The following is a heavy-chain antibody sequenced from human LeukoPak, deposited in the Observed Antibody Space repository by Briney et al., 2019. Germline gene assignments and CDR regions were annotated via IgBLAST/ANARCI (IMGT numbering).Heavy chain of an antibody. CDR1: GGSISIYY. CDR2: IYYTGTT. V-gene: IGHV4-59*01. Sequence: SETLSLTCSVSGGSISIYYWTWIRQIPGKGLEWIGYIYYTGTTNYNPLFESRATISVDTSKNQFSLKLSSVTAADTAVYYCARADGYSGYDFNFYFDYWGQGTLVTVSS. J-gene: IGHJ4*02. D-gene: IGHD5-12*01. CDR3: ARADGYSGYDFNFYFDY.